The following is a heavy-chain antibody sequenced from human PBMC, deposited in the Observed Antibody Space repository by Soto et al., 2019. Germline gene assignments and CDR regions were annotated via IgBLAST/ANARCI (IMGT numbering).Heavy chain of an antibody. CDR2: IIPIFGTA. J-gene: IGHJ6*02. D-gene: IGHD3-16*01. Sequence: QVQLVQSGAEVKKPGSSVKVSCKASGGTFSSYAISWVRQAPGQGLEWMGGIIPIFGTANYAQKFQGRVTIIADESTRTAYQELSSMRSEDTAVYYCARDRMEGYDYVWGSWVVWGPVTTVTVSS. V-gene: IGHV1-69*01. CDR1: GGTFSSYA. CDR3: ARDRMEGYDYVWGSWVV.